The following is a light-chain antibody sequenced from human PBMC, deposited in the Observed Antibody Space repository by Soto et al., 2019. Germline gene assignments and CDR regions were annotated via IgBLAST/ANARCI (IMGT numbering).Light chain of an antibody. CDR1: QSISTW. CDR2: TAS. CDR3: QHYNRYSPHT. J-gene: IGKJ2*01. Sequence: DIQMTQFPSTLSASIGDRVTITCRASQSISTWLAWYQQKAGKAPKLLIYTASSLETGVPSRFSGSGSGTEFTLTISSLQPDDFATYYCQHYNRYSPHTFGQGTRLEIK. V-gene: IGKV1-5*03.